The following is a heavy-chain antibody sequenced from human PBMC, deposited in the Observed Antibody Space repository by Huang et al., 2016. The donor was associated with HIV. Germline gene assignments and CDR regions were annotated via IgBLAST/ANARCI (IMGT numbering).Heavy chain of an antibody. J-gene: IGHJ3*02. Sequence: QLQLVESGGGVVQPGGSLRLSCVASGFDFRSHDMHWVRQAPGKGLEWITVMGNGGKNKQYGDSVTGRFTISRDNSKNTLYLQMNSLRPEDTAVYYCAKEEAGRFGAFDIWGQGTMVTVSS. CDR2: MGNGGKNK. CDR3: AKEEAGRFGAFDI. D-gene: IGHD3-10*01. CDR1: GFDFRSHD. V-gene: IGHV3-30*02.